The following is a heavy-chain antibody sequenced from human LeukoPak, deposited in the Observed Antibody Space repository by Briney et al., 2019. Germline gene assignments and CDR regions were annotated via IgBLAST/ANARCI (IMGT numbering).Heavy chain of an antibody. D-gene: IGHD5-12*01. V-gene: IGHV1-3*01. CDR1: GYTFTSYA. CDR2: INAGNGNT. CDR3: ARESGYDFDTFDY. J-gene: IGHJ4*02. Sequence: ASVKVSCKASGYTFTSYAMHWVRQAPGQRLEWMGWINAGNGNTKYSQKFQGRVTITRDTSASTAYMELSSLRSEDTAVYYCARESGYDFDTFDYWGQGTLVTVSS.